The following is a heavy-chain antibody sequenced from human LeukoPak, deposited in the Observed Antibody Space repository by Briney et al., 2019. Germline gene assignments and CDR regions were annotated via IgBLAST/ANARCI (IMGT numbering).Heavy chain of an antibody. V-gene: IGHV3-30*18. CDR1: GFTFSNYG. CDR3: AKEGDTAMGDY. J-gene: IGHJ4*02. CDR2: ISYDGSNK. Sequence: GRSLRLSCAASGFTFSNYGMHWVRQVPGKKLEWVAVISYDGSNKYYADPVKGRFTISRDNSKNTLYLQMNSLRAEDTAVYYCAKEGDTAMGDYWGQATLVTVSS. D-gene: IGHD5-18*01.